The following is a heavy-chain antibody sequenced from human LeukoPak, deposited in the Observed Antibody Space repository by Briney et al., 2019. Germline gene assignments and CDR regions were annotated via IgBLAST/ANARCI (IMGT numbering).Heavy chain of an antibody. CDR3: ARGSGLDV. V-gene: IGHV3-7*03. Sequence: GSLRLSCAASGFTFSSYWMNWARQAPGKGLEWVASINHNGNVNYYVDSVKGRFTISRDNAKTSLYLQMSNLRAEDTAVYFCARGSGLDVWGQGATVTVSS. CDR1: GFTFSSYW. D-gene: IGHD3-10*01. CDR2: INHNGNVN. J-gene: IGHJ6*02.